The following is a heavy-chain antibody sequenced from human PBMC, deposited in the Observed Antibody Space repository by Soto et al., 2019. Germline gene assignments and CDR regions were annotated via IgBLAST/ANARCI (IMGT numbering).Heavy chain of an antibody. Sequence: GGSLRLSCAASGFTFSSYSMNWVRQAPGKGLEWVSYISSSISTKYYADSGKCRFTFSRYNAKNSLFLKMNSLRSEESAVYYCASDGAYSSGWYGLRLSSCFDYWGQGTLVTVSS. V-gene: IGHV3-48*01. CDR1: GFTFSSYS. D-gene: IGHD6-19*01. CDR3: ASDGAYSSGWYGLRLSSCFDY. CDR2: ISSSISTK. J-gene: IGHJ4*02.